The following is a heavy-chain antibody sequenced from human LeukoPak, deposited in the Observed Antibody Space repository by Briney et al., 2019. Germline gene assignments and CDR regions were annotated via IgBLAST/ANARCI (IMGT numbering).Heavy chain of an antibody. CDR2: IYPGDSDT. CDR3: ARQDIVVVPAAISIPDYYYYYYMDV. V-gene: IGHV5-51*01. Sequence: GESLKISCKGSGYSFTSYWIGWVRQMPGKGLEWMGIIYPGDSDTRYSPSFQGQVTISADKSISTAYLQWSSLKASDTAMYYCARQDIVVVPAAISIPDYYYYYYMDVWGKGTTVTVSS. CDR1: GYSFTSYW. J-gene: IGHJ6*03. D-gene: IGHD2-2*02.